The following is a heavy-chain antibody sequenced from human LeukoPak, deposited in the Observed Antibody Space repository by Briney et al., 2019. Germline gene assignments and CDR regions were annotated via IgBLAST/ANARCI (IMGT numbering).Heavy chain of an antibody. CDR2: IYTSGST. CDR3: ARVSEDNWNLQPRDGVDY. D-gene: IGHD1-20*01. CDR1: GGSISSYY. V-gene: IGHV4-4*07. Sequence: SETLSLTCTVSGGSISSYYWSWIRQPAGKGLEWIGRIYTSGSTYYNPSPKSRVTISVDTSKNQFSLKLSSVTAADTAVYYCARVSEDNWNLQPRDGVDYWGQGTLVTVSS. J-gene: IGHJ4*02.